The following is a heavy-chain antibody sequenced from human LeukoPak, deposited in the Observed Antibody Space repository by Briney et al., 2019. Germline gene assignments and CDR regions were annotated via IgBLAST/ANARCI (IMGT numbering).Heavy chain of an antibody. Sequence: GGSLRLSCEVSGVTFSSFAMSWVRQAPGRGLEWASGISGSGGSTYYADSVKGRFTISRDNSKNTLYLQMNSLRAGDTAVYFCAKDKYSYGPERFIENWGQGTLVTVSS. CDR2: ISGSGGST. V-gene: IGHV3-23*01. D-gene: IGHD3-16*01. CDR3: AKDKYSYGPERFIEN. CDR1: GVTFSSFA. J-gene: IGHJ4*02.